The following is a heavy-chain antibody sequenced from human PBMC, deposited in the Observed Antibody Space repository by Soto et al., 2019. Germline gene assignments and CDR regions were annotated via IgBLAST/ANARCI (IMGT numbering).Heavy chain of an antibody. Sequence: SETLSLTCTVSGGSISSGGYYWSWIRQHPGKGLEWIGYIYYSGSTYYNPSLKSRVTISVGTSKNQFSLKLSSVTAADTAVYYCARDRECSGGTCYNYFDYWGQGTLVTVSS. CDR2: IYYSGST. J-gene: IGHJ4*02. V-gene: IGHV4-31*03. CDR1: GGSISSGGYY. D-gene: IGHD2-15*01. CDR3: ARDRECSGGTCYNYFDY.